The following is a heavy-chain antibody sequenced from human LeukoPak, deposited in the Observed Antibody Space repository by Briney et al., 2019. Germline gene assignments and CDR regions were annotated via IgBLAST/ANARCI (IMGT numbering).Heavy chain of an antibody. Sequence: PSETLSLTCTVSGGSISSGGYYWSWIRQHPGKGLEWIGYIYYSGSTYYNPSLKSRVTISVDTSMDQVSLKLTSVTAADTAVYYCARKQWLGPIDYWGQGTLVTVSS. V-gene: IGHV4-31*03. CDR2: IYYSGST. CDR1: GGSISSGGYY. D-gene: IGHD6-19*01. CDR3: ARKQWLGPIDY. J-gene: IGHJ4*02.